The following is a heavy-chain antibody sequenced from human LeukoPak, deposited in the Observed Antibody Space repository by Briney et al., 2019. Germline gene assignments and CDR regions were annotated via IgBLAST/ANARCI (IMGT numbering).Heavy chain of an antibody. Sequence: VASVKVSCKASGYTFTSYGISWVRQAPGQGLEWMGWISAYNGNTNYAQKLQGRVTMTTDTSTSTAYMELRSLRSDDTAVYYCARAYGYYYDSSGYYRGSDFDYWGQGTLVTVSS. CDR2: ISAYNGNT. J-gene: IGHJ4*02. V-gene: IGHV1-18*01. CDR1: GYTFTSYG. D-gene: IGHD3-22*01. CDR3: ARAYGYYYDSSGYYRGSDFDY.